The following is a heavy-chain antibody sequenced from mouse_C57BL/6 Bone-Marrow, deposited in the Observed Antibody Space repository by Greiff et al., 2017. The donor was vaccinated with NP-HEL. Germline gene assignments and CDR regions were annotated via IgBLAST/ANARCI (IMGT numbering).Heavy chain of an antibody. J-gene: IGHJ1*03. CDR1: GFTFSDAW. CDR3: TRDYYNGSSYWDFDV. CDR2: IRNKANNHAT. V-gene: IGHV6-6*01. D-gene: IGHD1-1*01. Sequence: EVKLEESGGGLVQPGGSMKLSCAASGFTFSDAWMDWVRQSPEKGLEWVAEIRNKANNHATYYAESVKGRFTISRDDSKSSVYLQMNSLRAEETGVYYGTRDYYNGSSYWDFDVWGTGTTGTVSS.